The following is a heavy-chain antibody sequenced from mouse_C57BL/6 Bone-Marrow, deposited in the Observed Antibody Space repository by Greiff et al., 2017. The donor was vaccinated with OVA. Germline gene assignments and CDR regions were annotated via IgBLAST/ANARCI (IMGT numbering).Heavy chain of an antibody. J-gene: IGHJ2*01. CDR1: GFTFTSYD. CDR2: ISSGGDYT. D-gene: IGHD1-1*02. V-gene: IGHV5-9-1*02. Sequence: EVQLEESGAGLVKPGGSLKLSCAASGFTFTSYDMSWVRQTPEKRLEWVAYISSGGDYTFYTDTVKGRFTITRDNATNTLYLQMSSLKSEDTAMYYCTSTIRPYYFDYWGQGTTLTVSS. CDR3: TSTIRPYYFDY.